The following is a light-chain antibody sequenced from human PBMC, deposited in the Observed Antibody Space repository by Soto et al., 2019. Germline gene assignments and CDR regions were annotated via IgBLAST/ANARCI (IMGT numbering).Light chain of an antibody. J-gene: IGLJ3*02. Sequence: SVLTEPPSVSGAPGQTVTISCTGSRSNIGADYDVHWYQQVPGAAPKLLIYGNWNRPSGVPDRFSGSKSVASASLAITGLQAEDEADYYCQSYDVTLDAWVFGGGTQLTVL. V-gene: IGLV1-40*01. CDR3: QSYDVTLDAWV. CDR2: GNW. CDR1: RSNIGADYD.